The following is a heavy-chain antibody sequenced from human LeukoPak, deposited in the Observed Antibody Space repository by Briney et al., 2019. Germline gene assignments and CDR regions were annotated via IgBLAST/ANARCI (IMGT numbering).Heavy chain of an antibody. CDR3: ARALRWGFDP. J-gene: IGHJ5*02. V-gene: IGHV1-46*01. CDR2: INPSGGST. D-gene: IGHD5-24*01. CDR1: GYTFTSYG. Sequence: GASVKVSCKASGYTFTSYGISWVRQAPGQGLEWMGIINPSGGSTSYAQKFQGRVTMTRDTSTSTVYMELSSLRSEDTAVYYCARALRWGFDPWGQGTLVTVSS.